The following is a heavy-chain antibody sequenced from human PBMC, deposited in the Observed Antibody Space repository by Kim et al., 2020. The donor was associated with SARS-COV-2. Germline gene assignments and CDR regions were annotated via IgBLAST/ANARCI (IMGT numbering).Heavy chain of an antibody. CDR1: GYTLTELS. V-gene: IGHV1-24*01. Sequence: ASVKVSCKVSGYTLTELSMHWVRQAPGKGLEWMGGFDPEDGETIYAQKFQGRVTMTEDTSTDTAYMELSSLRSEDTAVYYCATDVTRTGRVVPAAIQYLSAFQHWGQGTLVTVSS. D-gene: IGHD2-2*01. J-gene: IGHJ1*01. CDR2: FDPEDGET. CDR3: ATDVTRTGRVVPAAIQYLSAFQH.